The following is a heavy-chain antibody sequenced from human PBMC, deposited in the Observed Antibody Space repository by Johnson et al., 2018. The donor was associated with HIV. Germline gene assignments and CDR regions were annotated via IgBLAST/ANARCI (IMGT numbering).Heavy chain of an antibody. V-gene: IGHV3-23*04. J-gene: IGHJ3*01. CDR1: GFTFSSYW. CDR2: ISGSGGST. Sequence: VQLVESGGGVVQPGGSLRLSCAASGFTFSSYWMSWVRQAPGKGLEWVSAISGSGGSTYYADSVKGRFTISRDNSRNTLYLQMSSLRAEDTAVYYCARGGHRGNYFVDAFDLWGQGTMVIVSS. D-gene: IGHD1-26*01. CDR3: ARGGHRGNYFVDAFDL.